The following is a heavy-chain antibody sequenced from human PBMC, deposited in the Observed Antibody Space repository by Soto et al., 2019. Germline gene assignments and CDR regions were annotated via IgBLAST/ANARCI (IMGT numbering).Heavy chain of an antibody. CDR2: IDWDDDK. Sequence: SGPTLVNPTQTLTLTCTFSGFSLSTSGMCVSWIRQPPGKALEWLALIDWDDDKYYSTSLKTRLTISKDTSKNQVVLTMTNMDSVDTATYYCARTRVYYDSSGPYYFDYWGQGTLVTVSS. J-gene: IGHJ4*02. CDR3: ARTRVYYDSSGPYYFDY. D-gene: IGHD3-22*01. V-gene: IGHV2-70*01. CDR1: GFSLSTSGMC.